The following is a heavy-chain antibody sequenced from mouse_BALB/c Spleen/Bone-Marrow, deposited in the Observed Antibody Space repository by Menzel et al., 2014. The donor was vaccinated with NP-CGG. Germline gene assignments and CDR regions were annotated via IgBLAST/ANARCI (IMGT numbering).Heavy chain of an antibody. CDR1: GSTFSDYY. CDR3: AREMAMDY. V-gene: IGHV5-4*02. Sequence: EVNLVESGGGLVKPGGSLKPSCAASGSTFSDYYMYWVRQTPEKRLEWVATISDGGSYTYYPDSVKGRFTISRDNAKNNLYLQMSSLKSEDTAMYYCAREMAMDYWGQGTSVTVSS. CDR2: ISDGGSYT. J-gene: IGHJ4*01.